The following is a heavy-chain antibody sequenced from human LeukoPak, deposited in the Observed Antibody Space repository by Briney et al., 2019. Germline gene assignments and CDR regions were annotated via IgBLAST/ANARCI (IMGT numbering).Heavy chain of an antibody. D-gene: IGHD6-13*01. J-gene: IGHJ5*02. V-gene: IGHV3-23*01. Sequence: GGSLRLSCAASGFTFSSYAMSWVRQAPGKGLEWVSAISGSGGSTYYADSVKGRFTISRDNSKNTLYLQMNSLRAEDTAVYYCAKDPSTGYSSSWNSFDPWGQGTLVTVSS. CDR3: AKDPSTGYSSSWNSFDP. CDR2: ISGSGGST. CDR1: GFTFSSYA.